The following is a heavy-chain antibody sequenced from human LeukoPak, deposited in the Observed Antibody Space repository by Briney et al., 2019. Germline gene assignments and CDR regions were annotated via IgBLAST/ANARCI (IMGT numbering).Heavy chain of an antibody. Sequence: ASVKVSCKASGYTFTSYGISWVRQAPGQGLEWMGIINPSGGSTSYAQKFQGRVTMTRDTSTSTVYMELSSLRSEDTAVYYCARLDDRYFDYWGQGTLVTVSS. CDR1: GYTFTSYG. V-gene: IGHV1-46*01. D-gene: IGHD1-1*01. CDR2: INPSGGST. CDR3: ARLDDRYFDY. J-gene: IGHJ4*02.